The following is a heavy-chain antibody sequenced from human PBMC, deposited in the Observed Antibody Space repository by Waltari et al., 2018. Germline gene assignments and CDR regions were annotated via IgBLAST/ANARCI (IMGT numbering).Heavy chain of an antibody. CDR2: ISGSGGST. V-gene: IGHV3-23*01. J-gene: IGHJ3*02. CDR1: GFTFSSYA. CDR3: AKVVRIAVSAFDI. Sequence: RLSCAAYGFTFSSYAMSWVRQAPGKGLEWVSAISGSGGSTYYADSVKGRFTISRDNSKNTLYLQMNSLRAEDTAVYYCAKVVRIAVSAFDIWGQGTMVTVSS. D-gene: IGHD6-19*01.